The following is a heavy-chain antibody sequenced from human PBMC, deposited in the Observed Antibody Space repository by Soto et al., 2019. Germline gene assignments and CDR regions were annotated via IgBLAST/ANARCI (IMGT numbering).Heavy chain of an antibody. J-gene: IGHJ4*02. CDR2: ISSSGISSSGSTI. V-gene: IGHV3-11*01. CDR1: GFTFSDYY. Sequence: QVQLVESGGGLVKPGGSLRLSCAASGFTFSDYYMSWIRQAPGKGLEWVSYISSSGISSSGSTIYYADSVKGRFTISRDNAKNSLYLQMNSLRAEDTAVYYCARGLSYGAYEGYWGQGTLVTVSS. CDR3: ARGLSYGAYEGY. D-gene: IGHD4-17*01.